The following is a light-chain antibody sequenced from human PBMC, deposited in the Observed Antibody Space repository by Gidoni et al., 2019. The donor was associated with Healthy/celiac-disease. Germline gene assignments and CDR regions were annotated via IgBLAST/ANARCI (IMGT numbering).Light chain of an antibody. CDR3: QSADSSGTYHVV. V-gene: IGLV3-25*03. Sequence: SYELTQPPSVSVSPGQTASITCSGDALPKQYAYWYQQKPGQAPVLVIYKDSERPSGIPERFSGSSSGTTVTLTISGVQAEDEADYYCQSADSSGTYHVVFGGGTKLTVL. J-gene: IGLJ2*01. CDR1: ALPKQY. CDR2: KDS.